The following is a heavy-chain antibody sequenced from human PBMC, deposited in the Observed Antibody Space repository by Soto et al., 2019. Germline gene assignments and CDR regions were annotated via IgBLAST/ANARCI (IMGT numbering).Heavy chain of an antibody. V-gene: IGHV3-74*01. J-gene: IGHJ5*02. CDR1: GFTFSPFW. CDR2: INSDGNST. CDR3: NKYSGSLSIPAA. Sequence: SCAASGFTFSPFWVHWVRQVPGKGPVWVSRINSDGNSTSYADSVKGRFTISRDDSQNTAYLQMNSLKTEDTAMYYCNKYSGSLSIPAALGPGTLVTVSS. D-gene: IGHD1-26*01.